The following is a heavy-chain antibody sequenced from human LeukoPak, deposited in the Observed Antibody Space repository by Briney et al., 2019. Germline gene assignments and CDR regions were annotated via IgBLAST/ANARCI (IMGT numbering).Heavy chain of an antibody. CDR1: GGSISSYY. CDR3: ARGADYYDSSGYYLYYFDY. D-gene: IGHD3-22*01. CDR2: IYYSGST. Sequence: SETLSPTCTVSGGSISSYYWSWIRQPPGKGLEWIGYIYYSGSTNYNPSLKSRVTISVDTSKNQFSLKLSSVTAADTAVYYCARGADYYDSSGYYLYYFDYWGQGTLVTVSS. V-gene: IGHV4-59*01. J-gene: IGHJ4*02.